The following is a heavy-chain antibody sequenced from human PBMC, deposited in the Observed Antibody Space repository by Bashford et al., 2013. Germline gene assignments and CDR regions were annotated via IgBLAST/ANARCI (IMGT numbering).Heavy chain of an antibody. CDR2: IYYSGST. CDR1: DDSITSSSYN. D-gene: IGHD2-21*01. CDR3: ARRKITSILFLYYGMDV. Sequence: SETLSLTCTVSDDSITSSSYNWGWIRQAPGKGLEWIGTIYYSGSTYYNPSLKSRVTVSVDTSKNQFSLKVSSVTAADTAVYYCARRKITSILFLYYGMDVWGHGTTVTVSS. V-gene: IGHV4-39*01. J-gene: IGHJ6*02.